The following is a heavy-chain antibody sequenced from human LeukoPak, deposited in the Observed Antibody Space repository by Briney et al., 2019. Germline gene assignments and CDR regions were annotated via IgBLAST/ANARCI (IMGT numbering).Heavy chain of an antibody. V-gene: IGHV3-23*01. J-gene: IGHJ4*02. CDR1: GFTFTTYA. CDR3: AKGDPGYSSSWYAY. CDR2: ISGSGGST. Sequence: PGGSLRLSCAASGFTFTTYAMAWVRQAPGKGLEWVSAISGSGGSTYYADSVKGRFTISRDNSKNTLYLQMNSLRAEDTAVYYCAKGDPGYSSSWYAYWGQGTLVTVSS. D-gene: IGHD6-13*01.